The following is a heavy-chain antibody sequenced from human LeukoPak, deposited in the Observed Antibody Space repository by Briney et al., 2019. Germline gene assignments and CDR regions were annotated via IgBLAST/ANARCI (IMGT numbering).Heavy chain of an antibody. CDR1: GFTFSSYG. V-gene: IGHV3-30*18. J-gene: IGHJ4*02. Sequence: GGALRLACGASGFTFSSYGMHWVRQAPGKGLEWVAIISYDGGNKYYADSVKGRFTISRDNSKNTQYLQMNSLRPEDTAVYYCAKDHHYYASGSYGYLEYWGQGTLVTVSS. CDR2: ISYDGGNK. CDR3: AKDHHYYASGSYGYLEY. D-gene: IGHD3-10*01.